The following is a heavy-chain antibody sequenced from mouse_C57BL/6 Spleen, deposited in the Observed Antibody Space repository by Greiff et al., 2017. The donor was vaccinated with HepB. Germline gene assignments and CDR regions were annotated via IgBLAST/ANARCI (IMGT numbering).Heavy chain of an antibody. CDR3: ARDDGSGGAWFAY. J-gene: IGHJ3*01. CDR1: GFNIKNTY. D-gene: IGHD6-1*01. CDR2: IDPATGNT. V-gene: IGHV14-3*01. Sequence: EVKLMESVAELVRPGASVKLSCTASGFNIKNTYIHWVKQRPEQGLEWIGSIDPATGNTKYAPQFQGKATITAYTSSNTAYLQLSSLTSEDTDSYYCARDDGSGGAWFAYWGQGTLVTVSA.